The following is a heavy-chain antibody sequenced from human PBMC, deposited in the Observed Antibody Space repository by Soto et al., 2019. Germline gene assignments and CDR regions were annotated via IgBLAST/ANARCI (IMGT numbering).Heavy chain of an antibody. Sequence: GASVKVSCKASGYTFTSYDINWVRQATGQGLEWMGWMNPNSGNTGYAQKFQGRVTMTRNTSISTAYMELSSLRSEDTAVYYCAREDILTGYYYYGMDVWGQGTTVPVSS. CDR3: AREDILTGYYYYGMDV. CDR1: GYTFTSYD. D-gene: IGHD3-9*01. V-gene: IGHV1-8*01. CDR2: MNPNSGNT. J-gene: IGHJ6*02.